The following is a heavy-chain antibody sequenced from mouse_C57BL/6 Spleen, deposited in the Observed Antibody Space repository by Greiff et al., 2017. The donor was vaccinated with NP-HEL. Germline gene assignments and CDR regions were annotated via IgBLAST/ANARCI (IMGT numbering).Heavy chain of an antibody. CDR3: ARGYSNYAAY. Sequence: QVQLQQPGAELVMPGASVKLSCKASGYTFTSYWMHWVKQRPGQGLEWIGEIDPSDSYTNYNQKCKGKSTLTVDKSSSTAYMQLSSLTSEDSAVYYCARGYSNYAAYWGQGTLVTVSA. CDR1: GYTFTSYW. V-gene: IGHV1-69*01. D-gene: IGHD2-5*01. CDR2: IDPSDSYT. J-gene: IGHJ3*01.